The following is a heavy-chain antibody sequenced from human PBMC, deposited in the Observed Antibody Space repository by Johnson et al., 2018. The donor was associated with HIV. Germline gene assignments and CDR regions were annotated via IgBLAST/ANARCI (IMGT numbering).Heavy chain of an antibody. Sequence: VQLVESGGGLIQPGGSLRLSCAASGFTVSSNYMSWVRQAPGKGLEWVSVIYSGGSTYYADSVKGRFTISRDNSKNTLYLQMNSLRPEDTAVYYCAKDMAPSGSYHRPLPGSFDIWGQGTMVTVSS. CDR1: GFTVSSNY. CDR3: AKDMAPSGSYHRPLPGSFDI. D-gene: IGHD1-26*01. J-gene: IGHJ3*02. CDR2: IYSGGST. V-gene: IGHV3-66*03.